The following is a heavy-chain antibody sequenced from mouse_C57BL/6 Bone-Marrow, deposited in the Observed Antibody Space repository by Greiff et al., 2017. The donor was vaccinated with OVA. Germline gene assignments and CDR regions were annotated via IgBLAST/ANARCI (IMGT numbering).Heavy chain of an antibody. CDR3: ARGNFGSSFYAMDY. Sequence: VQLQQSVAELVRPGASVKLSCTASGFNIKNTYMHWVQQRPEQGLEWIGRIDPANDNTKYAPKFQGKATMTADTSSNTAYLQLSSLSSEDTGVYCCARGNFGSSFYAMDYWGQGTSVTVSS. V-gene: IGHV14-3*01. CDR2: IDPANDNT. CDR1: GFNIKNTY. D-gene: IGHD1-1*01. J-gene: IGHJ4*01.